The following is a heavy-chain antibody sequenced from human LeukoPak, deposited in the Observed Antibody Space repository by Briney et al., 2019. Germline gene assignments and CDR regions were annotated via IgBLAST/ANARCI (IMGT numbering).Heavy chain of an antibody. J-gene: IGHJ4*02. D-gene: IGHD3-9*01. CDR3: AKLHYDILTGYYYDY. Sequence: GGSLRLSCAASGFTFSSFAMSWVRRAPGKGLEWVSIIISGSSTYYADSVKGRFTISRDNSKNTLYMQMNSLRAEDTAVYYCAKLHYDILTGYYYDYWGQGTLVTVSS. CDR2: IISGSST. CDR1: GFTFSSFA. V-gene: IGHV3-23*01.